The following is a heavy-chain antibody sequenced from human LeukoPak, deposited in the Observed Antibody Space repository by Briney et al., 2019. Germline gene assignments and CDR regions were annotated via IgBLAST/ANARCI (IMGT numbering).Heavy chain of an antibody. Sequence: ASVTVSCEASGYTFTSYYMHWVRQAPGQGLEWMGIINPSGGSTNYAQKLQGRVTMTRDTSTSTVYMELSSLRSEDTAVYYCARELPGIGEPEIRGVYYGMDVWSKGTTVTVSP. CDR1: GYTFTSYY. CDR2: INPSGGST. CDR3: ARELPGIGEPEIRGVYYGMDV. D-gene: IGHD3-10*01. J-gene: IGHJ6*04. V-gene: IGHV1-46*04.